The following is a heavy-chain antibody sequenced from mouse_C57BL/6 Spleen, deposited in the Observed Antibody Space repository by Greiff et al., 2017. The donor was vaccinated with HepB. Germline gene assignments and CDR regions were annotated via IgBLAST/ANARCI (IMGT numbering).Heavy chain of an antibody. J-gene: IGHJ1*03. Sequence: VQLQQSGAELVRPGSSVKLSCKASGYTFTSYWMDWVKQRPGQGLEWIGNIYPSDSETHYNQKFKDKATLTVDKSSSTAYMQLSSLTSEDSAVYYCARSLYGNWYFDVWGTGTTVTVSS. CDR2: IYPSDSET. D-gene: IGHD2-1*01. CDR3: ARSLYGNWYFDV. V-gene: IGHV1-61*01. CDR1: GYTFTSYW.